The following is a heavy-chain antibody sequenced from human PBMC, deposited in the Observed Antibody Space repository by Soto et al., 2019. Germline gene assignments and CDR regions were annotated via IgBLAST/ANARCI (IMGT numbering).Heavy chain of an antibody. CDR1: GASIANNNYF. CDR3: STGGYFLDY. CDR2: AAYSGGT. D-gene: IGHD3-10*01. J-gene: IGHJ4*02. Sequence: SETLSRTWTVSGASIANNNYFWVWVRQPPGKGPEWIGSAAYSGGTYKNPSLKSRVTVSVDTSKNQFSLKLTSVTAADTAVYYCSTGGYFLDYWGQGTLVTVSS. V-gene: IGHV4-39*01.